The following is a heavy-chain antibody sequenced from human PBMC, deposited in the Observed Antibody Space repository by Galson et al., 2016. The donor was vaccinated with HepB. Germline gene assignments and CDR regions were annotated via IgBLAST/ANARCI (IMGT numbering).Heavy chain of an antibody. V-gene: IGHV6-1*01. CDR1: GDSVSSNNAA. J-gene: IGHJ3*02. Sequence: CAISGDSVSSNNAAWNWIRQSPSRGLEWLGRTYYRSKWYNDYAVSVKSRITINPDTSKNQFSLQLNSVTPEDTAIYYCATARPGVAAVLSAFDIWGQGTMVTVSS. D-gene: IGHD6-13*01. CDR3: ATARPGVAAVLSAFDI. CDR2: TYYRSKWYN.